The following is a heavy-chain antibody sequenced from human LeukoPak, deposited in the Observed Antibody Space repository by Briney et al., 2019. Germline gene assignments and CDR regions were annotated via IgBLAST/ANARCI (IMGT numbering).Heavy chain of an antibody. CDR3: ARRLGVTGTWDY. V-gene: IGHV4-59*08. D-gene: IGHD6-19*01. Sequence: SETLSLTCTVSGGSINSYYWTWIRQPPGKGLEWIGYIYYSGSTNYNPSLKSRVTISVDTSKNQFSLHLNSVTAADTAVYYCARRLGVTGTWDYWGQGTLVTVSS. CDR1: GGSINSYY. CDR2: IYYSGST. J-gene: IGHJ4*02.